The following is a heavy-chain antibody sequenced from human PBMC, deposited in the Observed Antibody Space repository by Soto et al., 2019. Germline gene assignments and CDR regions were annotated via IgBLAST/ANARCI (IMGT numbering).Heavy chain of an antibody. J-gene: IGHJ4*02. CDR3: ALKGDGYRGFKY. D-gene: IGHD5-12*01. V-gene: IGHV2-5*02. CDR1: GFSLSTSGVG. Sequence: QITLKESGPTLVKPTQTLTLTCTLSGFSLSTSGVGVGWIRQPPGKALEWLALIYWDDDKRYSPFLKSRLTITKDTSKIQVVLTLTNMDPVDTATYYCALKGDGYRGFKYWGQGPLVTVSS. CDR2: IYWDDDK.